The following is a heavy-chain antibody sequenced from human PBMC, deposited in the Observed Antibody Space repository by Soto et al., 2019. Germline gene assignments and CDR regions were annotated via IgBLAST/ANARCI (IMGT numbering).Heavy chain of an antibody. CDR1: GYTFTGYY. CDR3: ARGEVTTITNYYYYMGV. D-gene: IGHD5-12*01. V-gene: IGHV1-2*04. CDR2: INPNSGGT. Sequence: ASVKVSCKASGYTFTGYYMHWVRQAPGQGLEWMGWINPNSGGTNYAQKFQGWVTMTRDTSISTAYMELSRLRSDDTAVYYCARGEVTTITNYYYYMGVWGKGTTVTVSS. J-gene: IGHJ6*03.